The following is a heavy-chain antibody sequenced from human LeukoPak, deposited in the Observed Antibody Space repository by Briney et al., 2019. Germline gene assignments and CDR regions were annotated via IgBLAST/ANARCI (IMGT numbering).Heavy chain of an antibody. Sequence: SETLSLTCDVSGGSPYTTNYRSWVRQAPGKGLEWSGEISHSGTTNYNPSLRSRVAMSLDRRNNQFSLTLTSVTAVDTPVYYCTRESRPFCPFAYWGQGVLVTVSS. CDR1: GGSPYTTNY. J-gene: IGHJ4*02. D-gene: IGHD2-2*01. CDR3: TRESRPFCPFAY. V-gene: IGHV4-4*02. CDR2: ISHSGTT.